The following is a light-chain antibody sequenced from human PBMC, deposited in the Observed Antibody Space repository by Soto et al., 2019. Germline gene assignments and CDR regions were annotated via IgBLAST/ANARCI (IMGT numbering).Light chain of an antibody. Sequence: DIVLTQSPGTLSLAPGESATLSCRASQSVDSTYITWYQQKPGQAPRLLIYGTSGRATGIPDRFSVSGSGTDFSFTISRLKPEDLAVYYCQQYGSSPHTFGQGTKVDIK. CDR1: QSVDSTY. CDR3: QQYGSSPHT. CDR2: GTS. V-gene: IGKV3-20*01. J-gene: IGKJ2*01.